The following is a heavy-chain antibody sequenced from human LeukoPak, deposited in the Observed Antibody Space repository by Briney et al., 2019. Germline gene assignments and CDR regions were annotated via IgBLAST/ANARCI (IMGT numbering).Heavy chain of an antibody. D-gene: IGHD3-22*01. CDR3: AKGAYDSMGG. J-gene: IGHJ4*02. CDR1: GFTFSSYG. V-gene: IGHV3-30*02. CDR2: IRYDGSNK. Sequence: GRSLRLSCAASGFTFSSYGMHWVRQAPGKGLEWVAFIRYDGSNKYYADSVKGRFTISRDNSKNTLYLQMNSLRAEDTAVYYCAKGAYDSMGGWGQGTLVTVSS.